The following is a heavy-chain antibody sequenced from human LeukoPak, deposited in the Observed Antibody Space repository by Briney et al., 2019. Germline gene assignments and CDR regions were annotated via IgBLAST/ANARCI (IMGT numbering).Heavy chain of an antibody. V-gene: IGHV3-7*01. D-gene: IGHD2-21*02. Sequence: GGSLRLSCAASGFTFSSYWMSWVRRAPGKGLEWVANIKQVGSEKYYVDSVKGRFTISRDNAKNSLYLQMNSLRAEDTAVYYCARGKTCGGDCYAFDYWGQGTLVTVSS. J-gene: IGHJ4*02. CDR3: ARGKTCGGDCYAFDY. CDR1: GFTFSSYW. CDR2: IKQVGSEK.